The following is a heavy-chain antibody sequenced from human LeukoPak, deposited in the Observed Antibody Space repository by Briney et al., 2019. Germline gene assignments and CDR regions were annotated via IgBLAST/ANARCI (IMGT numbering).Heavy chain of an antibody. V-gene: IGHV3-9*01. J-gene: IGHJ4*02. CDR3: AKTPSFGEVIRGFDY. CDR1: GFTFDDYA. CDR2: ISWNSGSI. D-gene: IGHD3-16*02. Sequence: GGSLRLSCAASGFTFDDYAMHWVRQAPGKGLEWVSGISWNSGSIGYADSVKGRFTISRDNAKNSLYLQMNSLRAEDTALYYCAKTPSFGEVIRGFDYWGQGTLVTVSS.